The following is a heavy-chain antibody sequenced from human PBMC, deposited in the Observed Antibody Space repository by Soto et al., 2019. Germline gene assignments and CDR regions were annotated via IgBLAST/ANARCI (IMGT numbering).Heavy chain of an antibody. V-gene: IGHV3-48*01. J-gene: IGHJ4*02. CDR2: ISESRRSNV. D-gene: IGHD2-15*01. Sequence: EVQLVESGGGLVQPGGSLRLSCAASGFIFSDYSMNWVRQAPGKGLEWLAYISESRRSNVYYADSVKGRFTISRDNAKNSLYLQMNSLRAEDKAVYYFARDMSVDADCWGQGTLVTVSS. CDR1: GFIFSDYS. CDR3: ARDMSVDADC.